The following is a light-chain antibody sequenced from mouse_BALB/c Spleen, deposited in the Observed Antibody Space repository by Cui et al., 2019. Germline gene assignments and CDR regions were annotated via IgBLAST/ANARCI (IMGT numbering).Light chain of an antibody. CDR2: RTS. V-gene: IGKV4-58*01. CDR1: SSVSSSY. CDR3: QQWSGYPFT. Sequence: ENVLTQSPAIMAASLGQKVTMTCSASSSVSSSYLHWYQQKSGASPKPLIHRTSNLASGGPARFSGSGSGTSYSLTISSVEAEDDATYYCQQWSGYPFTFGSGTKLEIK. J-gene: IGKJ4*01.